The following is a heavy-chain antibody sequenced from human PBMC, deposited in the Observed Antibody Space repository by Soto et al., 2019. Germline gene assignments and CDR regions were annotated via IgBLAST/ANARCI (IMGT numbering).Heavy chain of an antibody. CDR2: MYSSGSR. Sequence: QVQLQESGPGLVKPSETLSLTGTVSGVSITSYKGSWLRQSPGKGLEWIAYMYSSGSRGNYHSLKSRVTMPVDTSRNQYSLQLNYATAEATAVYYSAREWSALDYWGQGILATVSS. CDR3: AREWSALDY. J-gene: IGHJ4*02. CDR1: GVSITSYK. V-gene: IGHV4-59*01. D-gene: IGHD2-15*01.